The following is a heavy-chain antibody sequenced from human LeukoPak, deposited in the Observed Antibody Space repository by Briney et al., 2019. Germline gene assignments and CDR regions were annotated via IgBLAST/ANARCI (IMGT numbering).Heavy chain of an antibody. CDR2: ISSTGGTA. Sequence: GGSLRLSCAASGFTFSSFGMSWVRQAPGKGLEWVSAISSTGGTAYYADSVKGRFTISRDNSKNTLYLQMNSLRAEDTAIYYCAELGITMIGGVWGKGTTVTISS. D-gene: IGHD3-10*02. V-gene: IGHV3-23*01. J-gene: IGHJ6*04. CDR1: GFTFSSFG. CDR3: AELGITMIGGV.